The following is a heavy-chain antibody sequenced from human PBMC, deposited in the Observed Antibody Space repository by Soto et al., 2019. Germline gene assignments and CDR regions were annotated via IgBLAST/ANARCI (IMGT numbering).Heavy chain of an antibody. CDR1: GGSISSSSYY. D-gene: IGHD1-26*01. CDR3: AKDYSGTHGAFDS. Sequence: SETLSLTCTVSGGSISSSSYYWGWIRQPPGKGLEWIGSIYYSGRGGTTYYADSGKGRFTVSRDNSKNTLDVEMNSLRVDDTAIYYCAKDYSGTHGAFDSWGQGTLVTVSS. V-gene: IGHV4-39*06. CDR2: IYYSGRGGTT. J-gene: IGHJ4*02.